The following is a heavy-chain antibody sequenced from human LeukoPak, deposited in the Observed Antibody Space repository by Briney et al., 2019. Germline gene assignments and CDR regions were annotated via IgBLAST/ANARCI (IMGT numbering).Heavy chain of an antibody. J-gene: IGHJ4*02. D-gene: IGHD3-9*01. Sequence: SETLSLTCAVYGGSFSGYYWSWIRQPPGKGLEWIGEINHSGSTNYNPSLKSRVTISVDTSKNQFSLKLSSVTAADTAVYYCARVHYDILTGSSHLDYWGQGTLVTVS. CDR1: GGSFSGYY. V-gene: IGHV4-34*01. CDR3: ARVHYDILTGSSHLDY. CDR2: INHSGST.